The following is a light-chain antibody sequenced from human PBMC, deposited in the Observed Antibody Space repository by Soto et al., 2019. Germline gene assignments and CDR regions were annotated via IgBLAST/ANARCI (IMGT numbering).Light chain of an antibody. CDR2: TAS. Sequence: DIQLTQSPFFLSASVGDRVTITCRASQDISFYLAWYQQKPGKAPNLLIYTASTLQSGVPSRFSGSGSGTEFTLTITSLQPEDFATYHCQQSFYFPYTFGQGTTLEIK. J-gene: IGKJ2*01. CDR1: QDISFY. V-gene: IGKV1-9*01. CDR3: QQSFYFPYT.